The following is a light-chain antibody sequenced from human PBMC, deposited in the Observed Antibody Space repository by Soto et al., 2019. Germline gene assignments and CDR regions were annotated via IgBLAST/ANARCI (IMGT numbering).Light chain of an antibody. V-gene: IGKV3-20*01. Sequence: EIVLTQSPGSLSLSPGETATLSSRASQSVTRNYLAWHQQKPGQAPRLLIFDASSRATGIPDRFGGSGSGTDFTLTISRLEAEDFAVYYCQQYGSFITFGQGTRLEIK. J-gene: IGKJ5*01. CDR2: DAS. CDR3: QQYGSFIT. CDR1: QSVTRNY.